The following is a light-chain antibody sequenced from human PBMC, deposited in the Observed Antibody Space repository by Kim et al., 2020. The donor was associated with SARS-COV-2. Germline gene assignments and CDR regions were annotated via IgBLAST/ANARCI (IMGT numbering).Light chain of an antibody. J-gene: IGLJ1*01. CDR2: GKN. CDR1: SLRSYY. CDR3: NSRDSSGNPLYV. V-gene: IGLV3-19*01. Sequence: GQTVRITCQGDSLRSYYASWYQQKPGQAPVLVIYGKNNRPSGIPDRFSGSSSGNTASLTITGAQAEDEADYYCNSRDSSGNPLYVFGTGTKVHRP.